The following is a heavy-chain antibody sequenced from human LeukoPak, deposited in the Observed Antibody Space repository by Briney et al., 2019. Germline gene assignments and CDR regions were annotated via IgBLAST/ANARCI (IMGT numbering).Heavy chain of an antibody. CDR2: ISSSSSYI. V-gene: IGHV3-21*01. D-gene: IGHD6-13*01. Sequence: GGSLRLSCAASGFTFSSYSMNWVRQAPGKGLEWVSSISSSSSYIYYADSVKGRFTISRDNAKNSLYLQMNSLRAEDTAEYYCARGPTDSSSWYDDPYNWFDPWGQGTLVTVSS. CDR1: GFTFSSYS. J-gene: IGHJ5*02. CDR3: ARGPTDSSSWYDDPYNWFDP.